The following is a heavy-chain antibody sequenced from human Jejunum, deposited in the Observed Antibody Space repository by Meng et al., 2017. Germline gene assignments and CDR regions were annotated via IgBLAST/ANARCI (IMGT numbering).Heavy chain of an antibody. CDR1: GAFISSSGHY. CDR2: VHYSGST. CDR3: TRSVVTPRSHWFDP. J-gene: IGHJ5*02. D-gene: IGHD4-23*01. Sequence: LRLSCVVSGAFISSSGHYWGWISQHPQKGLEWIGYVHYSGSTFFNPSLASRVSMSVDTSKNQFSLNLRSVTAADTAIYYCTRSVVTPRSHWFDPWGQGTAVTVSS. V-gene: IGHV4-31*11.